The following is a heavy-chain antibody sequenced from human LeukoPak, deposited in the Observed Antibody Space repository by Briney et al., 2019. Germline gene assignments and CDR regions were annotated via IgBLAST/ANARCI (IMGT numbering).Heavy chain of an antibody. J-gene: IGHJ4*02. Sequence: SQTGSLTCALSGDTVSSNTAAYNWLRLSPSRGLEWLGRTYYRSTWLNDYAPSVRGRITVSPDTSKNQFSLQLNSVTPEDTAVYFCARDRLGMCVWGQGTPVTVSS. CDR2: TYYRSTWLN. CDR1: GDTVSSNTAA. CDR3: ARDRLGMCV. D-gene: IGHD7-27*01. V-gene: IGHV6-1*01.